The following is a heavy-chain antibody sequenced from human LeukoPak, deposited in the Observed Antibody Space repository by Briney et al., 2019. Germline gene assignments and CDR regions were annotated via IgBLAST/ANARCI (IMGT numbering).Heavy chain of an antibody. V-gene: IGHV3-64D*06. CDR1: GFTFSNHF. D-gene: IGHD3-9*01. CDR2: IGPNGAST. J-gene: IGHJ4*02. CDR3: VKDLTGTWSFDY. Sequence: PGGSLRLSCSTSGFTFSNHFMHWVRQAPGKGLEYVSSIGPNGASTLYADSVKGRFTISRDNCKNALYLQLTSLRLEDTALYYCVKDLTGTWSFDYWGQGTLVTVSS.